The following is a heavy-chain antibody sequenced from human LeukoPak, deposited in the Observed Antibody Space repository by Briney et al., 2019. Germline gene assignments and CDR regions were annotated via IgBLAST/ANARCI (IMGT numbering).Heavy chain of an antibody. J-gene: IGHJ4*02. V-gene: IGHV1-18*01. CDR3: AREVGWVGYCSSTSCHPPDY. Sequence: ASVKVSCKASGYTFTSYGISWVRQAPGQGLEWMGWISAYNGNTNYAQKLQGRVTMTTDTSTSTAYMELRSLRSDDTAVYYCAREVGWVGYCSSTSCHPPDYWGQGTLVTVSS. D-gene: IGHD2-2*01. CDR2: ISAYNGNT. CDR1: GYTFTSYG.